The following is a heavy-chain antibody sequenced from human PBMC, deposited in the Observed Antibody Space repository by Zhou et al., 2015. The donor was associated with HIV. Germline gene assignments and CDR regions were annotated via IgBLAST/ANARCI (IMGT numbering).Heavy chain of an antibody. CDR3: ARDHASGSYYFDY. D-gene: IGHD1-26*01. J-gene: IGHJ4*02. V-gene: IGHV1-8*01. CDR1: GYTFNSYD. Sequence: QAQLVQSGAEVKKPGASVTVSCKASGYTFNSYDINWVRQATGQGLEWMGWMNPNSGNTGYAQNFQGRVTMTRDTSINTAYMELRSLKSDDTAVYYCARDHASGSYYFDYWGQGTLVTVSS. CDR2: MNPNSGNT.